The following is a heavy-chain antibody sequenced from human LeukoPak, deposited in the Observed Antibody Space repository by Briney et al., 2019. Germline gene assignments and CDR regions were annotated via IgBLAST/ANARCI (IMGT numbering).Heavy chain of an antibody. CDR1: GFTFSDPY. CDR2: IRDKGARYTT. V-gene: IGHV3-72*01. Sequence: GGSLRLSCAGSGFTFSDPYMDWVRQAPGKGLEWVGLIRDKGARYTTEYAASVKGRFIISRDDSKNSLYLQMNSLRAEDTAVYYCAKDRMGYSSSWFDYWGQGTLVTVSS. D-gene: IGHD6-13*01. J-gene: IGHJ4*02. CDR3: AKDRMGYSSSWFDY.